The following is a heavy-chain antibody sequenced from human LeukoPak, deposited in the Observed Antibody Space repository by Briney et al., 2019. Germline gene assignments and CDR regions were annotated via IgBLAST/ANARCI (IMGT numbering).Heavy chain of an antibody. CDR1: GGSFSGYY. V-gene: IGHV4-34*01. J-gene: IGHJ4*02. D-gene: IGHD3-3*01. CDR2: INHSGST. Sequence: SETLSLTCAAYGGSFSGYYWSWIRQPPGKGLEWIGEINHSGSTNYNPSLKSRVTISVDTSKNQFSLKLSSVTAADTAVYYCARAYDFWSGYYLWGQGTLVTVSS. CDR3: ARAYDFWSGYYL.